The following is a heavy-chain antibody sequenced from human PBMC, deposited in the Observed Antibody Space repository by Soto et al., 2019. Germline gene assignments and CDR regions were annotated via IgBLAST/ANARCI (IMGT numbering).Heavy chain of an antibody. D-gene: IGHD6-13*01. J-gene: IGHJ4*02. Sequence: PSETLSLTCAVSGGSISSSNWWSWVRQPPGKGLEWIGEIYHSGSTNYNPSLKSRVTISVDKSKNQFSLKLSSVTAADTAVYYCARFGIAAAGTYFDYWGQGTLVTVYS. V-gene: IGHV4-4*02. CDR2: IYHSGST. CDR1: GGSISSSNW. CDR3: ARFGIAAAGTYFDY.